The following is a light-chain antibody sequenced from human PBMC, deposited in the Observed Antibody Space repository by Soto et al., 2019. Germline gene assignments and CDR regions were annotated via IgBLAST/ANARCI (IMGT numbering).Light chain of an antibody. V-gene: IGKV1-17*01. CDR1: QGIGKG. Sequence: DIQMTQSPSSRAASVGDRVSITCPASQGIGKGLSWFQQKPGKAPKRLIYAASTLQSGVPSRFSGSGSGTEFTLTISSLQPEDFSTYYCLRHNDYPITFGQGTRLEIK. J-gene: IGKJ5*01. CDR3: LRHNDYPIT. CDR2: AAS.